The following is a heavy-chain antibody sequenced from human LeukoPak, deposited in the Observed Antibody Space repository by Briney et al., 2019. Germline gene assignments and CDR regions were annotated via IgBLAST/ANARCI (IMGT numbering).Heavy chain of an antibody. CDR1: GYNFRNYG. CDR3: ARDSARGYSYGYNAFDI. Sequence: ASAKVSCKASGYNFRNYGIGCVRQAPRQGHEWMGWITAGNGNTNYAQKVQGRVTMTTDTSTSTAYMELRSLRSDDTAVYFCARDSARGYSYGYNAFDIWGQGTMVTVSS. J-gene: IGHJ3*02. V-gene: IGHV1-18*01. CDR2: ITAGNGNT. D-gene: IGHD5-18*01.